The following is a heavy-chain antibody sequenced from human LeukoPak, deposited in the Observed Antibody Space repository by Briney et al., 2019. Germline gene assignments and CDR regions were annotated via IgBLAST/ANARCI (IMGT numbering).Heavy chain of an antibody. CDR3: ASSVYGSGSSIFYGMDV. CDR2: ISSSSSTT. V-gene: IGHV3-48*02. CDR1: GFTFSSNS. D-gene: IGHD3-10*01. Sequence: GGSLRLSCAASGFTFSSNSMNWVRQAPGKGLEWVSYISSSSSTTYHAGSVKGRFTVSRDNAKNSLYLQMNSLRDEDTAVYYCASSVYGSGSSIFYGMDVWGQGTTVTVSS. J-gene: IGHJ6*02.